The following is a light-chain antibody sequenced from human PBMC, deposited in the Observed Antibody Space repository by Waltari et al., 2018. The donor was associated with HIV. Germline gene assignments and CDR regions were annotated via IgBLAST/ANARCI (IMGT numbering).Light chain of an antibody. J-gene: IGKJ4*01. CDR3: QQRSNWPT. Sequence: EIVLTQSPVTLSLSPGERATLSCRASQSVSSYLAWYQQKPGQAPRLLIYDASNRATGIPARFSGSGSGTDFTLTISSLEPEDFAVYYCQQRSNWPTFGVGTKVEIK. CDR1: QSVSSY. CDR2: DAS. V-gene: IGKV3-11*01.